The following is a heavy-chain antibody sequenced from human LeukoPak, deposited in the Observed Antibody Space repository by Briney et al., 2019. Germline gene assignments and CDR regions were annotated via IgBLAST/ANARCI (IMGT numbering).Heavy chain of an antibody. CDR1: GFTFSTYA. J-gene: IGHJ4*02. Sequence: QPGGSLRLSCAASGFTFSTYAMSWVRQAPGKGRECVSALTNSGGSGGVTYYADSVKGRFIISRDNSKSTLYLQLSSLRAEDTAVYYCAKAPYCPNDVCRYFDYWGQGILVTVSS. V-gene: IGHV3-23*01. CDR2: LTNSGGSGGVT. CDR3: AKAPYCPNDVCRYFDY. D-gene: IGHD2-8*01.